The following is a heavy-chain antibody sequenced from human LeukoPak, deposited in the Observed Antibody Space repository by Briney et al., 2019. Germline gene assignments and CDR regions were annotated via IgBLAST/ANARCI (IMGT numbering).Heavy chain of an antibody. CDR1: GFTFSSYS. J-gene: IGHJ4*02. Sequence: GGSLRLSCAASGFTFSSYSMNWVRQAPGKGLEWVSSISSSSSYIYYADSVKGRFTISRDNAKNSLYLQMSSLRAEDTAVYYCAKDHGAPLDYWGQGTLVTVSS. V-gene: IGHV3-21*01. D-gene: IGHD3-10*01. CDR3: AKDHGAPLDY. CDR2: ISSSSSYI.